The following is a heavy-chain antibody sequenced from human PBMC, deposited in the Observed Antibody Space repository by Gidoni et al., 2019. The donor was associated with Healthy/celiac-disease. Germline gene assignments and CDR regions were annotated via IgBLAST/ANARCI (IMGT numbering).Heavy chain of an antibody. CDR1: GGSISSYY. J-gene: IGHJ4*02. Sequence: QVQLQESGPGLVKPSETLSLTCTVSGGSISSYYWSWIRQPPGKGLEWIGYIYYSGSTNYNPSLKSRVTISVDTSKNQFSLKLSSVTAADTAVYYCARSSGWFGEFPFDYWGQGTLVTVSS. CDR2: IYYSGST. D-gene: IGHD3-10*01. V-gene: IGHV4-59*01. CDR3: ARSSGWFGEFPFDY.